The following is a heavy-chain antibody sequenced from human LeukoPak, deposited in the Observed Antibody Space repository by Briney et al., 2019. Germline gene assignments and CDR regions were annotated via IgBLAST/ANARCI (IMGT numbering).Heavy chain of an antibody. CDR3: ARDLGH. V-gene: IGHV3-48*02. Sequence: PGGSLRLSCAASGFTFSSYEVNWVRQAPGKGLEWISYISSSSTIYYADSVKGRFTISRDNAKNSLYLQMNSLRDEDTAMYYCARDLGHWGQGTLVTVSS. CDR1: GFTFSSYE. J-gene: IGHJ1*01. CDR2: ISSSSTI.